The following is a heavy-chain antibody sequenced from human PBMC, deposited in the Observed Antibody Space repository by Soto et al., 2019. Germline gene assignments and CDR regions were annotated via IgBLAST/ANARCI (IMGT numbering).Heavy chain of an antibody. J-gene: IGHJ4*02. CDR3: ARRGSSSWYGY. CDR2: IYYSGST. D-gene: IGHD6-13*01. Sequence: QLQLQESGPGLVKPSETLSLTCTVSGGSISSSXXXXXXXXXXXXKGLEWIGSIYYSGSTYYNPSLKSRVTISVDTSKNQFSLKLSSVTAADTAVYYCARRGSSSWYGYWGQGTLVTVSS. CDR1: GGSISSSXXX. V-gene: IGHV4-39*01.